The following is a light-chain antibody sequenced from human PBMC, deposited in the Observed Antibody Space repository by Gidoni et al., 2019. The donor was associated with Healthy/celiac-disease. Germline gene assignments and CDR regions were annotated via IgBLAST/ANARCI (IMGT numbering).Light chain of an antibody. CDR1: QSVGSSY. V-gene: IGKV3-20*01. CDR2: GAS. CDR3: QQYGSSPVT. Sequence: EIGLTQSPGTLSLSQGERATLSCRASQSVGSSYLAWYQQKPGQAPRLLIYGASSRATGTPDTFSGSGSGTDFTLTISRLEPEDFAVYYCQQYGSSPVTFGQGTKLEIK. J-gene: IGKJ2*01.